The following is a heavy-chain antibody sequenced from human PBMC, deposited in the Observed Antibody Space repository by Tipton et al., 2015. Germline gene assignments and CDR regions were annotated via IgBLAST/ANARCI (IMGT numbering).Heavy chain of an antibody. V-gene: IGHV4-31*03. CDR2: IYYSGTT. D-gene: IGHD5-18*01. J-gene: IGHJ4*02. CDR1: GDSMTRGTHY. CDR3: ARSGDTYIDY. Sequence: TPSLTCTVSGDSMTRGTHYWSWIRQHPGKGLEWIGYIYYSGTTYYNPSLKSRLTMSLDRSKSHFSLQLSSVTAADTAVYYCARSGDTYIDYWGQGTLVTVSS.